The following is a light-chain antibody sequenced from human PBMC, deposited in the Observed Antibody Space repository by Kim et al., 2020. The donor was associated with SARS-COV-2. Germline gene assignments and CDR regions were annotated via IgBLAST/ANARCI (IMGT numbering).Light chain of an antibody. CDR2: EVS. CDR3: SSYAGSNNWV. Sequence: GQSRTISCTGTSSDVGGYNYVSWYQQHPGKAPKLMIYEVSKRPSGVPDRFSGSKSGNTASLTVSGLQAEDEADYYCSSYAGSNNWVFGGGTQLTVL. J-gene: IGLJ3*02. CDR1: SSDVGGYNY. V-gene: IGLV2-8*01.